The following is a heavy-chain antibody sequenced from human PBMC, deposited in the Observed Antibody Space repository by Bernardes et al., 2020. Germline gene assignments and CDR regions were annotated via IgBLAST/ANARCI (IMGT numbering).Heavy chain of an antibody. J-gene: IGHJ3*02. Sequence: SETLSLTRTVSGGSISSYYWSWIRQPPGKGLEWIGYIYYSGSTNYNPSLKSRVTISVDTSKNQFSLKLSSVTAADTAVYYCARSRGIFGVVIIPGAFDIWGQGTMVTVSS. V-gene: IGHV4-59*01. CDR2: IYYSGST. CDR3: ARSRGIFGVVIIPGAFDI. D-gene: IGHD3-3*01. CDR1: GGSISSYY.